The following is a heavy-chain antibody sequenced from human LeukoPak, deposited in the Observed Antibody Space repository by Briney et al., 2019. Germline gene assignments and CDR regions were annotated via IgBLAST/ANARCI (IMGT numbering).Heavy chain of an antibody. CDR3: ARSGYCSGSICVGSFDY. Sequence: SETLSFTGTVSGASIRTTYWGWIGQPPGKGLEWFGYIYYSGSTNYNPSLKSRVTISVDTSKNQFSLKLSSVTAADTAVYYCARSGYCSGSICVGSFDYWGQGTLVTVSS. V-gene: IGHV4-59*01. CDR1: GASIRTTY. CDR2: IYYSGST. D-gene: IGHD2-15*01. J-gene: IGHJ4*02.